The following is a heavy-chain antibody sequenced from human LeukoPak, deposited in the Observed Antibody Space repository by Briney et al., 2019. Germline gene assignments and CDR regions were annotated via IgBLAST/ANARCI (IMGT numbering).Heavy chain of an antibody. D-gene: IGHD6-13*01. CDR2: IIPIFGTA. Sequence: ASVKVSCKASGGTFSSYAISWVRQAPGQGLEWMGGIIPIFGTANYAQKFQGRVTITTDESTSTAHMELSSLRSEDTAVYYCARSDSGSWYETDYWGQGTLVTVSS. CDR1: GGTFSSYA. V-gene: IGHV1-69*05. CDR3: ARSDSGSWYETDY. J-gene: IGHJ4*02.